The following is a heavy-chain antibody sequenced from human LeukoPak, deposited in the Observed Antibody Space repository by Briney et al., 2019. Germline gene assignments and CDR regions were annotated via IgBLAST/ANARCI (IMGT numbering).Heavy chain of an antibody. CDR1: GFTFSNYG. J-gene: IGHJ4*02. CDR3: AKELVIFSVAGTLDY. CDR2: MSGSGGTT. Sequence: GGSLRLSCAASGFTFSNYGMSWVRQAPGKGLEWVSFMSGSGGTTDYSDSVKGRFTISRDNSRNTLYLQMSSLRAEDTAVYYCAKELVIFSVAGTLDYWGQGTLVTVSS. V-gene: IGHV3-23*01. D-gene: IGHD6-19*01.